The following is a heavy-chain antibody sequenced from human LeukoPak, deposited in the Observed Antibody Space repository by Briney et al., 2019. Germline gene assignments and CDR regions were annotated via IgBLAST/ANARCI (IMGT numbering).Heavy chain of an antibody. CDR2: VSGSGDST. CDR3: VTSVAGPDY. J-gene: IGHJ4*02. CDR1: GFTFSNYA. Sequence: GGSLRLSCAASGFTFSNYAMSWVRQAPGRGLQWVSAVSGSGDSTYYADSVKGRFTISRDNSKNTLYLQMNSLKTEDTAVYYCVTSVAGPDYWGQGTLVTVSS. V-gene: IGHV3-23*01. D-gene: IGHD6-19*01.